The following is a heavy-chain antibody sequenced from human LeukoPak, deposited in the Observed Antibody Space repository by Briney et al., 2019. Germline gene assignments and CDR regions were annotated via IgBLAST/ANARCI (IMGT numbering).Heavy chain of an antibody. CDR1: GGSISSSSYY. J-gene: IGHJ4*02. CDR2: IYYSGST. V-gene: IGHV4-39*07. CDR3: ARVVRTRELPLGYFDY. D-gene: IGHD1-26*01. Sequence: SETLSLTCTVSGGSISSSSYYWGWIRQPPGKGLEWIGSIYYSGSTYYNPSLKSRVTISVDTSKNQFSLKLSSVTAADTAVYYCARVVRTRELPLGYFDYWGQGTLVTVSS.